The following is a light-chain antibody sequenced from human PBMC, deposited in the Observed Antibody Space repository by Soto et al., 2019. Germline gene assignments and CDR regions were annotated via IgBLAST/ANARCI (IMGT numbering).Light chain of an antibody. CDR2: AAS. CDR3: QQYNSYSQNT. J-gene: IGKJ1*01. V-gene: IGKV1-9*01. CDR1: QGISNF. Sequence: IQLTQSPSSLSASVGDRVTITCRASQGISNFLAWYKQKPGKAPKLLIYAASTLQSGVPSRFSGSGSGTEFTLTISSLQPDDFATYYCQQYNSYSQNTFGQGTKVDIK.